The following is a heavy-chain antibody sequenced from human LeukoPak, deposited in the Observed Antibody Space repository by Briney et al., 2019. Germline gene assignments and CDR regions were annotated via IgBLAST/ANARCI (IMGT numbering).Heavy chain of an antibody. CDR1: GGSISSGSYY. Sequence: TSSQTLSLTCTVSGGSISSGSYYWSWIRQPAGKGLEWIGRIYTSGSTNYNPSLKSRVTISVDTSKNQFSLKLSSVTAADTAVYYCAREWVWGLVDYWGQGTLVTVSS. D-gene: IGHD7-27*01. CDR2: IYTSGST. J-gene: IGHJ4*02. V-gene: IGHV4-61*02. CDR3: AREWVWGLVDY.